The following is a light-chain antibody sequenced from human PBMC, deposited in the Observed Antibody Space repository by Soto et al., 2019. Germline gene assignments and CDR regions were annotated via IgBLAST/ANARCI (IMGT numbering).Light chain of an antibody. J-gene: IGKJ2*01. CDR3: QQYDSSPLYT. CDR1: QSVGSSH. V-gene: IGKV3-20*01. Sequence: DIVLTQSPGTLSLSPGERATLSCRASQSVGSSHLAWYQQKPGQAPRLVIYGASNRATGIPARFSGSGSGTDFTLTISRLEPEDFAVYYCQQYDSSPLYTFGQGTKLEIK. CDR2: GAS.